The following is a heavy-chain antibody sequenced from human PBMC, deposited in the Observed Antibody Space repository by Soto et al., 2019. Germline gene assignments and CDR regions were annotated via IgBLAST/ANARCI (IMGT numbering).Heavy chain of an antibody. Sequence: QVQLVQSGAEVKKPGASVKVSCKASGYTFTSYDINWVRQATGQGLEWMGWMNPNSGNTGYGQKFQGRVTMTRNTSISTAYMELSSLRSEDTAVYYCARGGTYYDILTGYYHLQTYYYGMDVWGQGTTVTVSS. CDR3: ARGGTYYDILTGYYHLQTYYYGMDV. V-gene: IGHV1-8*01. D-gene: IGHD3-9*01. J-gene: IGHJ6*02. CDR1: GYTFTSYD. CDR2: MNPNSGNT.